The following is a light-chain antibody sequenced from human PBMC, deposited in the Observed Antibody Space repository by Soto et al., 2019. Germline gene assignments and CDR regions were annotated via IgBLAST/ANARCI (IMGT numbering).Light chain of an antibody. J-gene: IGKJ1*01. CDR1: QRISSY. V-gene: IGKV1-39*01. CDR3: QQSYSTWT. Sequence: DIQMTQSPSSLSASVGDRVTITCRASQRISSYLNWYQQKPGKAPMLLIYAASSLQSGVPSRFSGSGSGTDFTLTISSLQPEDFATYYCQQSYSTWTFGQGNKVDIK. CDR2: AAS.